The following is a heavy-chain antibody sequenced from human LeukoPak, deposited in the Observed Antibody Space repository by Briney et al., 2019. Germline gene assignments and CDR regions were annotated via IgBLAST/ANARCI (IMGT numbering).Heavy chain of an antibody. J-gene: IGHJ4*02. CDR1: GYTFSSYD. D-gene: IGHD6-6*01. CDR3: ARDIAARPTAY. CDR2: ISAYNVNT. V-gene: IGHV1-18*01. Sequence: GASVKVSCKASGYTFSSYDISWVRQAPGQGLEWMGWISAYNVNTNYAQKRQGRVTMTTDTSTSTAYRELRSLRYDDTAVYYCARDIAARPTAYWGQGTLVTVSS.